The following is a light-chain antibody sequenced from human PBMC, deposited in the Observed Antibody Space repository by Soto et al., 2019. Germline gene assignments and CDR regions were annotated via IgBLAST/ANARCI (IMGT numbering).Light chain of an antibody. J-gene: IGKJ1*01. Sequence: EIVLTQSPAPLSVSPGERATLSCMCSQSVSSSFLAWYQQKPGQAPRLIIYGASNRATGIPDRFSGSRSGTDCTLTISRLEPEDFTVYYCQQYGSSPRTLGQGTKVDI. CDR1: QSVSSSF. CDR2: GAS. CDR3: QQYGSSPRT. V-gene: IGKV3-20*01.